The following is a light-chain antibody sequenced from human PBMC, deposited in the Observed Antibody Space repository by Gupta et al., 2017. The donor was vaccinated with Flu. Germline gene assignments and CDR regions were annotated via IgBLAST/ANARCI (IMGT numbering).Light chain of an antibody. CDR1: QSMSDY. CDR3: QQSDSTPRT. J-gene: IGKJ2*01. V-gene: IGKV1-39*01. CDR2: GAT. Sequence: PASRSAAIGDRVTNTGLASQSMSDYLNGYQKKPGKAPKVLICGATSWERGVSERCRGSGSGTDVTLTISRLQAEDVATYYCQQSDSTPRTFGQGTKVEIK.